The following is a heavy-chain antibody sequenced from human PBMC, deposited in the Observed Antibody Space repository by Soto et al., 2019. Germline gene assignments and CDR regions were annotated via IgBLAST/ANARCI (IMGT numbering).Heavy chain of an antibody. CDR1: GFTFSSYS. J-gene: IGHJ4*02. D-gene: IGHD2-15*01. CDR3: VRDLTCSGGSCYSVY. V-gene: IGHV3-21*01. CDR2: ISSSSSYI. Sequence: PGGSLRLSCAASGFTFSSYSMNWVRQAPGKGLEWVSSISSSSSYIYYADSVKGRFTISRDNAKNSLYLQMNSLRAEDTAVYYCVRDLTCSGGSCYSVYWGQGTLVTVSS.